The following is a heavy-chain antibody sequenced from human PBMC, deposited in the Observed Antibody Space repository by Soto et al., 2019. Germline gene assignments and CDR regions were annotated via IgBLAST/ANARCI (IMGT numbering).Heavy chain of an antibody. CDR1: GFAFRNYA. D-gene: IGHD2-15*01. J-gene: IGHJ4*02. CDR3: AKGGGGSCYSQIGS. Sequence: EVQLLESGGGLVQPGGSLRLSCAASGFAFRNYAMTWVRQAPGKGLEWVSVISGTDDSTFYADSVKGRFTISRDSSRNTLFLQMDSLSPEDTAVYYCAKGGGGSCYSQIGSWGQGTLVTVSS. CDR2: ISGTDDST. V-gene: IGHV3-23*01.